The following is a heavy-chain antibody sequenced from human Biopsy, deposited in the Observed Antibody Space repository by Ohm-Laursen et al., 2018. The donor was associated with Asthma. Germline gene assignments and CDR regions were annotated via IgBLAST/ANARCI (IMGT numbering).Heavy chain of an antibody. D-gene: IGHD2-15*01. J-gene: IGHJ4*02. CDR3: ARDVDLRSVY. V-gene: IGHV3-7*05. Sequence: GSLRLSCTASGFAFDSYATYWVRQAPGKGLEWVANIKEDGSEKNYVDSVKGRFTISRDNGKNSLYLQMNSLRAEDTAVYYCARDVDLRSVYWGQGTLVTVSS. CDR1: GFAFDSYA. CDR2: IKEDGSEK.